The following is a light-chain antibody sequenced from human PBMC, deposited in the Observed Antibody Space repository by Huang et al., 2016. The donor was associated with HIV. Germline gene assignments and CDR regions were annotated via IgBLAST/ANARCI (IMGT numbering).Light chain of an antibody. J-gene: IGKJ3*01. CDR1: QSVSSSY. Sequence: EIVLTQSPDTLSLSPGERATLSCRASQSVSSSYLALYQQKPCQAPRLLIYGASSSATGIPYRFSGSGSGTDFTLTISRLEPEDFAVYYCQQYGSSQFTFGPGTKVDIK. CDR3: QQYGSSQFT. CDR2: GAS. V-gene: IGKV3-20*01.